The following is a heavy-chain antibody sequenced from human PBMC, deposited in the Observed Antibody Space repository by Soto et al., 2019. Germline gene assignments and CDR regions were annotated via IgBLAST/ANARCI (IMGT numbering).Heavy chain of an antibody. J-gene: IGHJ6*02. CDR1: GFTFTSYW. CDR3: VRDGELVVVAALPIHYSGMDA. CDR2: INQDGSEK. Sequence: EVQLVESGGGLVQSGGSLRLSCAASGFTFTSYWMSWIRQAPGKGLEWVATINQDGSEKYYVDSVEGRFTISRDNAKKTLFLQMDSLRAEDTAVYYCVRDGELVVVAALPIHYSGMDAGGLGTTVTVS. D-gene: IGHD2-21*02. V-gene: IGHV3-7*03.